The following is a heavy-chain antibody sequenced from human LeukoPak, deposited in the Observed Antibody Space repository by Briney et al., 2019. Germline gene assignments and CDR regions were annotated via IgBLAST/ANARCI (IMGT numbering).Heavy chain of an antibody. Sequence: PGGSLRLSCAASGFTFSTYDMHWVRQAPGKGLEWVAFIRYDGSNKYYADSVKGRFTISRDNSKNTLYLQMNSLRAEDTAVYYCAKDTDPYYYDSSGYYDYWGQGTLVTVSS. D-gene: IGHD3-22*01. CDR3: AKDTDPYYYDSSGYYDY. CDR1: GFTFSTYD. J-gene: IGHJ4*02. CDR2: IRYDGSNK. V-gene: IGHV3-30*02.